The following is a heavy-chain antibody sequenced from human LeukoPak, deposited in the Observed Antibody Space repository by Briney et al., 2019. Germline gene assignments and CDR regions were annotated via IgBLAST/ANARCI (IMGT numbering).Heavy chain of an antibody. D-gene: IGHD2-15*01. CDR3: ARRSHCTGDSCYPV. V-gene: IGHV4-39*01. J-gene: IGHJ6*02. CDR2: IYYGGSA. CDR1: GDSMTSSNHY. Sequence: SETLSLTCTVSGDSMTSSNHYWVWIRQPPGKGLEWIGSIYYGGSAYYNPSLKSQVTISQDTSKNQFSLKVNTVTAADTAVYHCARRSHCTGDSCYPVWGQGTTVTVSS.